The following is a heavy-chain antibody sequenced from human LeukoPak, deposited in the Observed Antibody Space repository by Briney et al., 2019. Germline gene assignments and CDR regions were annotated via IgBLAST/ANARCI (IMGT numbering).Heavy chain of an antibody. CDR2: IKSKTDDGTI. CDR3: VGSFLGY. CDR1: GLTFNNAW. J-gene: IGHJ4*02. Sequence: KSGGSLRLSCAASGLTFNNAWMSWFRQAPGKGLEWVALIKSKTDDGTIDYAAPVKGRFTISRDDSKNTLYLPMNSLKTEDTAVYYCVGSFLGYWGQGTLVTVSS. D-gene: IGHD3-10*01. V-gene: IGHV3-15*01.